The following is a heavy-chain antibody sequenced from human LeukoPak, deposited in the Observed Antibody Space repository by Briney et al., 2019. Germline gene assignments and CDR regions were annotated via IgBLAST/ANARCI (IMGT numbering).Heavy chain of an antibody. CDR2: IPYDGSNK. V-gene: IGHV3-30-3*01. J-gene: IGHJ4*02. D-gene: IGHD4-23*01. Sequence: GRSLRLSCAASGFTFSCYAMHWVRQAPGKGLEWVAVIPYDGSNKYYADSVKGRFTISRDNSKNTLYLQMNSLRAEDTAVYYCVRWKPGALRDTVGGYYIYYWGQGTLVTVSS. CDR1: GFTFSCYA. CDR3: VRWKPGALRDTVGGYYIYY.